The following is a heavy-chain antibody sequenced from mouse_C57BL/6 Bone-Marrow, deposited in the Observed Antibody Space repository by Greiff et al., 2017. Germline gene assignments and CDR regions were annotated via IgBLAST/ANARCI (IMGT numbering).Heavy chain of an antibody. CDR1: GYTFTSYW. CDR3: AREDYYGSSYNFDY. D-gene: IGHD1-1*01. V-gene: IGHV1-69*01. Sequence: VQLQQPGAELVMPGASVKLSCKASGYTFTSYWMHWVKQRPGQGLAWIGEIDPSDSYTNYNQKSKGKSTLTVDKSSSTAYMQLSSLTSEDSAVYYCAREDYYGSSYNFDYWGQGTTLTVSS. CDR2: IDPSDSYT. J-gene: IGHJ2*01.